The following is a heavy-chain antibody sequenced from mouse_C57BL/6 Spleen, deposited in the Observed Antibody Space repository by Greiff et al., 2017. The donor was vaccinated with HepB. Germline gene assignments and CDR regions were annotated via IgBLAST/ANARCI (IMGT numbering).Heavy chain of an antibody. J-gene: IGHJ4*01. CDR3: ARKGLGTDYAMDY. Sequence: EVKLVESGGGLVKPGGSLKLSCAASGFTFSSYAMSWVRQTPEKRLEWVATISDGGSYTYYPDNVKGRFTISRDNAKNNLYLQMSHLKSEDTAMYYCARKGLGTDYAMDYWGQGTSVTVSS. D-gene: IGHD4-1*01. CDR1: GFTFSSYA. CDR2: ISDGGSYT. V-gene: IGHV5-4*03.